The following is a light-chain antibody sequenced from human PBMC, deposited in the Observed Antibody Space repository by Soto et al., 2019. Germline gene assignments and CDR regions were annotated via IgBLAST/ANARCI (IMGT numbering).Light chain of an antibody. CDR3: QQSYSTLTWT. J-gene: IGKJ1*01. CDR1: QSISSY. Sequence: DIQMTQSPSSLSASVGDRVTNTCRASQSISSYLNWYQQKPGKAPKLLIYAASSLQSGVPSRFSGSGSGTDFTLTISSLQPEDFATYYCQQSYSTLTWTFGQGTKVEIE. CDR2: AAS. V-gene: IGKV1-39*01.